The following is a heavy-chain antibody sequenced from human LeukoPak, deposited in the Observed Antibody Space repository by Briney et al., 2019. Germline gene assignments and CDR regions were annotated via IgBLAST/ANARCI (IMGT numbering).Heavy chain of an antibody. Sequence: ASVKVSCKASGYTFTSYAMNWVRQAPGQGLEWMGWINTNTGNPTYAQGFTGRFVFSLDTSVSTAYLQISGLKAEDTAVYYCARGGSYYYDSSGKPLDYWGQGTLVTVSS. CDR1: GYTFTSYA. D-gene: IGHD3-22*01. J-gene: IGHJ4*02. CDR3: ARGGSYYYDSSGKPLDY. V-gene: IGHV7-4-1*02. CDR2: INTNTGNP.